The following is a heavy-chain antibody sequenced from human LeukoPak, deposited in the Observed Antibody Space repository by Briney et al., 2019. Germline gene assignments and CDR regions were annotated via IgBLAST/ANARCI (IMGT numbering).Heavy chain of an antibody. V-gene: IGHV4-39*01. CDR1: GGSIISSSYY. Sequence: SETLSLPCTVSGGSIISSSYYWGWIRQPPGKGLAWIGSIYYSGSTYYNPSLKSRVTISVDTSKNQFSLKLSSVTAADTAVYYCARRYFDWLLRVGYYFDYWGQGTLVTVSS. CDR2: IYYSGST. D-gene: IGHD3-9*01. J-gene: IGHJ4*02. CDR3: ARRYFDWLLRVGYYFDY.